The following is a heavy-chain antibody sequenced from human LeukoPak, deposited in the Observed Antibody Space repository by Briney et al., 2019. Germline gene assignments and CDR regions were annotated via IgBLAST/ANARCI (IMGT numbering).Heavy chain of an antibody. J-gene: IGHJ5*02. D-gene: IGHD2-15*01. V-gene: IGHV1-2*02. Sequence: ASVKVSCKASGYTFTGYYMHWVRQAPGQGLEWMGWINPNSGGTNYAQKFQGRVTMTRDTSISTAYMELSRLRSDDMAVYYCARDWGGDKYCSGGSCYLNWFDPWGQGTLVTVSS. CDR3: ARDWGGDKYCSGGSCYLNWFDP. CDR1: GYTFTGYY. CDR2: INPNSGGT.